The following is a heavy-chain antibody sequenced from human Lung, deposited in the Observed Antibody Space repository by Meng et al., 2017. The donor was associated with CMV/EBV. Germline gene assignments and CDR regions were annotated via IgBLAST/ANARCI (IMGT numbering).Heavy chain of an antibody. CDR3: ARHRYFFDT. D-gene: IGHD3-9*01. CDR2: ITTDSRYI. Sequence: AGSLRLSCAASGFTFNSYSMNWVRQAPGKGLEWISSITTDSRYIYYAASVKGRFIIARDNTKDSLYLQMDGLGADDTAVYFCARHRYFFDTWGQGTPVTVSS. J-gene: IGHJ4*02. V-gene: IGHV3-21*04. CDR1: GFTFNSYS.